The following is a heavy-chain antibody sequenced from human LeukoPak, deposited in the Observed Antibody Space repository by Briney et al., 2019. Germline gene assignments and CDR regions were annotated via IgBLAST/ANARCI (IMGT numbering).Heavy chain of an antibody. CDR2: ISRSGSFI. J-gene: IGHJ3*02. D-gene: IGHD4-17*01. Sequence: GGSLRLSCAASGFTFSNYDVNWVRQAPGKGLEWVSYISRSGSFIYYADSVKGRFTISRDNAKNSLSLQMNSLRAEDTAVYYCASVTTAAFDIWGQGTMVTVSS. CDR3: ASVTTAAFDI. CDR1: GFTFSNYD. V-gene: IGHV3-48*01.